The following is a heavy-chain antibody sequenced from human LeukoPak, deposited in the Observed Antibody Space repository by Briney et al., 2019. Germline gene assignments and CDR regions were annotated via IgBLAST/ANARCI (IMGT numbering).Heavy chain of an antibody. CDR2: ISYDGSNK. D-gene: IGHD5-18*01. J-gene: IGHJ4*02. CDR3: AKIDVDTAMVDADY. CDR1: GFTFSSYG. Sequence: SRGSLRLSCAASGFTFSSYGMHWVRQAPGKGLEWVAVISYDGSNKYYADSVKGRFTISRDNSKNTLYLQMNSLRAEDTAVYYCAKIDVDTAMVDADYWGQGTLVTVSS. V-gene: IGHV3-30*18.